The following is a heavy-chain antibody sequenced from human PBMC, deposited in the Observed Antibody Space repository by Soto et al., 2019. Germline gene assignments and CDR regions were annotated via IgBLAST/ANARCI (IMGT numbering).Heavy chain of an antibody. Sequence: ASVKVSCKASGYTFTSYGISWVRQAPGQGLEWMGWISAYNGNTNYAQKLQGRVTMTTGTSTSTAYMELRSLRSDDTAVYYCARAKGITIFGVVTLSNWFDPCGQGTLVTFYS. CDR2: ISAYNGNT. CDR1: GYTFTSYG. D-gene: IGHD3-3*01. J-gene: IGHJ5*02. CDR3: ARAKGITIFGVVTLSNWFDP. V-gene: IGHV1-18*04.